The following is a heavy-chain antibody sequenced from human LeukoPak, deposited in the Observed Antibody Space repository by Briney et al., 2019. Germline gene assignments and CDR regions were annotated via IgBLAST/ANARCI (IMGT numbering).Heavy chain of an antibody. D-gene: IGHD4-17*01. V-gene: IGHV3-48*03. Sequence: PGGSLRLSCAASGFTFSSYAMHWVRQAPGKGLEWVSYISSSGSTIYYADSVKGRFTISRDNAKNSLYLQMNSLRAEDTAVYYCARDPMTTVTTLHDAFDIWGQGTMVTVSS. CDR1: GFTFSSYA. J-gene: IGHJ3*02. CDR2: ISSSGSTI. CDR3: ARDPMTTVTTLHDAFDI.